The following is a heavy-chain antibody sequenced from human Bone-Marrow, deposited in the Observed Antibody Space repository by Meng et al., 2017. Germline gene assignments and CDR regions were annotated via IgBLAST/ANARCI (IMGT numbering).Heavy chain of an antibody. V-gene: IGHV4-34*01. D-gene: IGHD6-13*01. J-gene: IGHJ4*02. CDR3: ARGLYNHIAAAGTFDY. Sequence: GSLRLSCAVYGGSFSGYYWSWIRQPPGKGLEWIGEINHSGSTNYNPSLKSRVTISVDTSKNQFSLKLSSVTAADTAVYYCARGLYNHIAAAGTFDYWGQGTLVTVSS. CDR1: GGSFSGYY. CDR2: INHSGST.